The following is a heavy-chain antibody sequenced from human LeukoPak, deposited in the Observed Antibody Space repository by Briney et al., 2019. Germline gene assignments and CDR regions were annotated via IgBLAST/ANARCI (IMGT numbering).Heavy chain of an antibody. D-gene: IGHD5-18*01. Sequence: GRSLRLSCAASGFTFSSYGMHWVRQAPRKGLEWVAVIWYDGSNKYYADSVKGRFTISRDNSKNTLYLQMNSLRAEDTAVYYRARDALGYSYGDYWGQGTLVTVSS. CDR3: ARDALGYSYGDY. CDR1: GFTFSSYG. J-gene: IGHJ4*02. CDR2: IWYDGSNK. V-gene: IGHV3-33*01.